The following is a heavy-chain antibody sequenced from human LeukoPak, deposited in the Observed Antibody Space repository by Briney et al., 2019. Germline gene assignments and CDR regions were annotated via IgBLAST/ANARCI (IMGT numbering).Heavy chain of an antibody. CDR3: AKGYYDNRGYSYEDH. V-gene: IGHV3-23*01. Sequence: GGSLRLSCAASGFTFSGYDMSGVRQAPGTGVEWVSVIRGGGKTNYADSVKGRFTISKDNSKNMLYLQMNSLTGEDTAVYYCAKGYYDNRGYSYEDHWGEGTLVTVSS. CDR1: GFTFSGYD. CDR2: IRGGGKT. D-gene: IGHD3-22*01. J-gene: IGHJ4*02.